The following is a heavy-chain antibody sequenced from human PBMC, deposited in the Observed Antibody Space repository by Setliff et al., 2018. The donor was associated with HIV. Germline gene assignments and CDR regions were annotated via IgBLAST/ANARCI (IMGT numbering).Heavy chain of an antibody. V-gene: IGHV4-39*07. J-gene: IGHJ3*02. Sequence: ASETLSLTCTVSGASISSSGYSWGWIRQPPGKGLEWIGSIYHSGSTYYNPSLKSRVTISVDTSKNQFSLKLSSVTAADTAMYYCARLTTVGAFDIWGQGTMVTVSS. D-gene: IGHD1-1*01. CDR1: GASISSSGYS. CDR2: IYHSGST. CDR3: ARLTTVGAFDI.